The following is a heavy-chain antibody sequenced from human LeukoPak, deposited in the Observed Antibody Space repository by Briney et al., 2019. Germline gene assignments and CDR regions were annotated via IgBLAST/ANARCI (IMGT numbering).Heavy chain of an antibody. V-gene: IGHV3-23*01. CDR2: IRGSGGPT. J-gene: IGHJ4*02. CDR3: AKLSRDCSTTSCYVDY. CDR1: GFTFTSYA. Sequence: GGSLRLSCAASGFTFTSYAMSWVRHAPGKGLECVSVIRGSGGPTYYADSVKGRFTISRDNSKNTLYLQMNSLRAEDTAVYYCAKLSRDCSTTSCYVDYWGQGTLVTVSS. D-gene: IGHD2-2*01.